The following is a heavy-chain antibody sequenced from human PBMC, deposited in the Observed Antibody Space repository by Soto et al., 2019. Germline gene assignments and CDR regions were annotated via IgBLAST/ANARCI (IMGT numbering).Heavy chain of an antibody. D-gene: IGHD7-27*01. CDR2: IKQDGSEQ. J-gene: IGHJ5*02. Sequence: EVQLVESGGGLVQPGGSLRLSCAASGFTFNTYWMGWVRQAPGTGLEWVANIKQDGSEQYYVDSVKGRFTISRDNAKNSLYLQINSLRTEDTTVYYCARVVAWGWFDPWGQGTLVTVSS. V-gene: IGHV3-7*01. CDR1: GFTFNTYW. CDR3: ARVVAWGWFDP.